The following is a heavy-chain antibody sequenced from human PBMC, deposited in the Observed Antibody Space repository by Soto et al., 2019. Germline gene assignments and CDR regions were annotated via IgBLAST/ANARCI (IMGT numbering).Heavy chain of an antibody. V-gene: IGHV3-30*18. CDR2: ISYDGSNK. D-gene: IGHD1-26*01. J-gene: IGHJ1*01. Sequence: GGSLRLSCAASGFTFSSYGMHWVRQTPGKGLEWVAVISYDGSNKYYADSVKGRFTISRDNSKNTLYLQMNSLRAEDTAVYYCAKGPGGLWELLRYFQHWGQGTLVTVSS. CDR3: AKGPGGLWELLRYFQH. CDR1: GFTFSSYG.